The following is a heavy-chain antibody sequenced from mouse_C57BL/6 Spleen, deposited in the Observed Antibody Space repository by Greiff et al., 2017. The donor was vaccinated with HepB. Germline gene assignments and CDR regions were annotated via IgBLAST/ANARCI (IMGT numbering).Heavy chain of an antibody. Sequence: GKVVESEGGLVQPGSSMKLSCTASGFTFSDYYMAWVRQVPEKGLEWVANINYDGSSTYYLDSLKSRFIISRDNAKNILYLQMSSLKSEDTATYYCARVDYYGSPYAMDYWGQGTSVTVSS. V-gene: IGHV5-16*01. CDR3: ARVDYYGSPYAMDY. CDR1: GFTFSDYY. J-gene: IGHJ4*01. CDR2: INYDGSST. D-gene: IGHD1-1*01.